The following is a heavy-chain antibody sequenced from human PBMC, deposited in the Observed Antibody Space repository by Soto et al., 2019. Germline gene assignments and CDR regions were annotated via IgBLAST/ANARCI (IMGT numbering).Heavy chain of an antibody. V-gene: IGHV3-23*01. CDR2: ISGSGGST. D-gene: IGHD1-26*01. CDR1: GFTFSSYA. J-gene: IGHJ6*03. Sequence: EVQLLESGGGLVQPGGSLRLSCAASGFTFSSYAMSWVRQAPGKGLEWVSAISGSGGSTYYADSVKGRFTISRDNSKNQLYLQMNSLRAEDTAVYYCAKDPSYYGDYYYYYMDVWGKGTTVTVSS. CDR3: AKDPSYYGDYYYYYMDV.